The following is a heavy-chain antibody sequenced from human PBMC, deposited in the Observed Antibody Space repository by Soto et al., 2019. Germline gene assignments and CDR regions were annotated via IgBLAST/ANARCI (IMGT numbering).Heavy chain of an antibody. CDR3: AGVPDSSLGTMDV. CDR1: GYSFTTYW. D-gene: IGHD6-19*01. V-gene: IGHV5-51*01. CDR2: MFPGDSDT. J-gene: IGHJ6*02. Sequence: PGESLKISCKGSGYSFTTYWIGWVRQLPGQGLEWMGVMFPGDSDTRYSPSFQSQVTMSADPSTNTAYLEWSSLKAADSAMYYCAGVPDSSLGTMDVWGQGTTVTVSS.